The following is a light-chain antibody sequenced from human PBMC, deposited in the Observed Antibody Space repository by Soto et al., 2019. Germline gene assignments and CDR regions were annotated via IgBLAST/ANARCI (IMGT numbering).Light chain of an antibody. J-gene: IGKJ1*01. V-gene: IGKV3-15*01. CDR3: QQYNKWPQT. Sequence: EIVMTQSPATLSVSPGERATLSCRASQSVSSNLAWYHQKPGQAPRLLIYGSSTRATGIPARFSGSGSGTEFTLTISSLQSEDFAVYYCQQYNKWPQTFGQGTKVDIK. CDR2: GSS. CDR1: QSVSSN.